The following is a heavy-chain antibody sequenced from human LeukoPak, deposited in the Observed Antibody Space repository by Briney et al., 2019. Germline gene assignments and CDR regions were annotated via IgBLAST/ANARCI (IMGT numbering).Heavy chain of an antibody. CDR1: GYTFTIYY. CDR3: ARDIITVVRGVISPYYYYGMDV. J-gene: IGHJ6*02. V-gene: IGHV1-46*01. CDR2: INPSGGST. D-gene: IGHD3-10*01. Sequence: GASVKVSCKASGYTFTIYYMHWVRQAPGQGPEWMGIINPSGGSTSYAQKFQGRVTMTRDTSTSTVYMELSSLSSEDTAVYYCARDIITVVRGVISPYYYYGMDVWGQGTTVTVSS.